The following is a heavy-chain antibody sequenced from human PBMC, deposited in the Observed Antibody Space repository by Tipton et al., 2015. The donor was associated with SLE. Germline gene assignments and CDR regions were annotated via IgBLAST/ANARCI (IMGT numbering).Heavy chain of an antibody. D-gene: IGHD3-16*01. J-gene: IGHJ5*01. CDR2: IYYTGST. V-gene: IGHV4-59*11. CDR1: GASISSQY. Sequence: LRLSCTVSGASISSQYWNWIRQPPGKGLEWIGYIYYTGSTIYNPSLESRVTISVDMPKNQFSLNMNSMIAADTAVYYCARDGGNSSVWFDSWGQGKLETVYS. CDR3: ARDGGNSSVWFDS.